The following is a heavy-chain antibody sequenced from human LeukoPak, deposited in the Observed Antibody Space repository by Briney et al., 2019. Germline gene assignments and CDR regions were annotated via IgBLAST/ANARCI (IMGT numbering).Heavy chain of an antibody. CDR3: ARESQDVDTAMVSGIDY. CDR2: INPNSGGT. D-gene: IGHD5-18*01. J-gene: IGHJ4*02. CDR1: GYTFTSYD. Sequence: ASVKVSCKASGYTFTSYDINWVRQATGQGLEWMGWINPNSGGTNYAQKFQGWVTMTRDTSISTAYMELSRLRSDDTAVYYCARESQDVDTAMVSGIDYWGQGTLVTVSS. V-gene: IGHV1-2*04.